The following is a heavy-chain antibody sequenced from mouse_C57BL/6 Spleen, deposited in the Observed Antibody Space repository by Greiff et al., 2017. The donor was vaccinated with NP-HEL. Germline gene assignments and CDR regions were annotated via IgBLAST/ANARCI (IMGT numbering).Heavy chain of an antibody. CDR1: GYTFTSYW. V-gene: IGHV1-64*01. CDR3: ARRQLGRERNAMDY. Sequence: QVQLQQPGAELVKPGASVKLSCKASGYTFTSYWMHWVKQRPGQGLEWIGMIHPNSGSTNYNEKFKSKATLTVDKSSSTAYMQLSSLTSEDSAVYYCARRQLGRERNAMDYWGQGTSVTVSS. CDR2: IHPNSGST. D-gene: IGHD4-1*02. J-gene: IGHJ4*01.